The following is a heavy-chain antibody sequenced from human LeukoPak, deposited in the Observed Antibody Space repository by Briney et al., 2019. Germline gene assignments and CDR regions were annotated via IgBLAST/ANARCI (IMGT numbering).Heavy chain of an antibody. CDR2: ISWNSGSI. Sequence: GGSLRLSCAASGFTFDDYAMHWVRQAPGKGLEWVSGISWNSGSIGYADSVKGRFTISRDNAKNSLYLQMNSLRAEDTALYYCAKGLWFGEFMSPIDYWGQGTLVTVSS. D-gene: IGHD3-10*01. J-gene: IGHJ4*02. CDR3: AKGLWFGEFMSPIDY. V-gene: IGHV3-9*01. CDR1: GFTFDDYA.